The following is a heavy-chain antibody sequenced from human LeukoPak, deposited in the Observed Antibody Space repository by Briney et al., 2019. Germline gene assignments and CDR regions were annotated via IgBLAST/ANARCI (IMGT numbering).Heavy chain of an antibody. J-gene: IGHJ4*02. V-gene: IGHV3-64*01. CDR3: ARLHGSGWKRYYYFDY. Sequence: GGSLRLSCAASGFTFSSYAMHWVRQAPGKGLEYVSAISSNGGSTYYANSVKGRFTISRDNSKNTLYLQMGSLRAEDMAVYYCARLHGSGWKRYYYFDYWGQRTLVTVSS. CDR1: GFTFSSYA. CDR2: ISSNGGST. D-gene: IGHD6-19*01.